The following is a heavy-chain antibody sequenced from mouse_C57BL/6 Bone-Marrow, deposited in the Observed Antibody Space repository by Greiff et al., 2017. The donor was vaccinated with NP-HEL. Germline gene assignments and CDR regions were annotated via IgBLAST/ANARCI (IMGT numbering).Heavy chain of an antibody. J-gene: IGHJ2*01. D-gene: IGHD2-2*01. CDR2: INPSSGYT. V-gene: IGHV1-4*01. CDR3: ARSAYGYY. Sequence: VKLMESGAELARPGASVKMSCKASGYTFTSYTMHWVKQRPGQGLEWIGYINPSSGYTKYNQKFKDKATLTADKSSSTAYMQLSSLTSEDSAVYYCARSAYGYYWGQGTTLTVSS. CDR1: GYTFTSYT.